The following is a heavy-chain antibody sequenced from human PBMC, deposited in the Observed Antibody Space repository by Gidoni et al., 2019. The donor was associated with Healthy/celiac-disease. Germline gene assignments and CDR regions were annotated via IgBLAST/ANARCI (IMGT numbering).Heavy chain of an antibody. V-gene: IGHV1-46*01. D-gene: IGHD3-10*01. CDR3: ARENYYGSGSYYNGGNWFDP. CDR2: INPSGGST. Sequence: QVQLVQSGAEVKKPGASVKVSCKASGYTFTSYYMHWVRQAPGQGLEWMGIINPSGGSTSYAQKFQGRVTMTRDTSTSTVYMELSSLRSEDTAVYYCARENYYGSGSYYNGGNWFDPWGQGTLVTVSS. J-gene: IGHJ5*02. CDR1: GYTFTSYY.